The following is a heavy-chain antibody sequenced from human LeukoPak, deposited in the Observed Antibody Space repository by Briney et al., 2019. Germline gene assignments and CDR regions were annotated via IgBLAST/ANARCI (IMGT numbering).Heavy chain of an antibody. Sequence: GGSLRLSCTASGFTFSRYAMSWVRQAPGKGLQWVSDISGRGGRTDYAASVKGRFTISRDNSKNTLYLQMNSLRAEDTAVYYCAKGYGSGSYADYWGQGTLVTVSS. V-gene: IGHV3-23*01. CDR3: AKGYGSGSYADY. D-gene: IGHD3-10*01. CDR1: GFTFSRYA. J-gene: IGHJ4*02. CDR2: ISGRGGRT.